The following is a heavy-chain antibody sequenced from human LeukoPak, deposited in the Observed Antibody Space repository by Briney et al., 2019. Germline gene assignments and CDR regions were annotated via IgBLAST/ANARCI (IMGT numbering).Heavy chain of an antibody. J-gene: IGHJ4*02. Sequence: SETLSLTCTVSGGSISSYYWSWIRQPPGKGLEWIGYIYYSGSTNYNPSLKSRVTISVDTSKNQFSLKLSSVTAADTAVYYCARVYELGVYYFDYWGQGTLVTVSS. V-gene: IGHV4-59*01. CDR3: ARVYELGVYYFDY. D-gene: IGHD2-2*01. CDR1: GGSISSYY. CDR2: IYYSGST.